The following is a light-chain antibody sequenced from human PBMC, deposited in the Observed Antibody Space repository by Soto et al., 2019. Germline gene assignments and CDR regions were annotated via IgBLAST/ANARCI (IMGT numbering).Light chain of an antibody. CDR3: QQYNSYSPIT. CDR2: KAS. V-gene: IGKV1-5*03. CDR1: QSISSW. J-gene: IGKJ5*01. Sequence: DIQMTQSPSPLSASVGDRVTITCRPSQSISSWVAWYQQKPGKAPKLLIYKASSLESGVPSRFSGSGSGTEFTLTISSLQPDDFATYYCQQYNSYSPITFGQGTRLEIK.